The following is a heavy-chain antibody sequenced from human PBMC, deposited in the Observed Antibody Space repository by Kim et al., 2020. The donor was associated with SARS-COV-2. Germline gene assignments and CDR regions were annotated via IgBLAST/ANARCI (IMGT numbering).Heavy chain of an antibody. J-gene: IGHJ2*01. D-gene: IGHD3-10*01. CDR2: IYGCGTI. CDR1: GITLTNNH. Sequence: GGSLRLSCAASGITLTNNHMNWVRQAPGKGLEWVSVIYGCGTIDYADSVKDRFTISRDTSKNTVYLEMNSLRAEYTAVYYCARDIKFDGFAFFDLWGRGT. V-gene: IGHV3-66*01. CDR3: ARDIKFDGFAFFDL.